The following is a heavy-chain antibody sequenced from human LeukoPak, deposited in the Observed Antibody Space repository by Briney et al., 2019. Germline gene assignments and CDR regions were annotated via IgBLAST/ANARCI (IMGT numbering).Heavy chain of an antibody. V-gene: IGHV3-23*01. Sequence: PGGSLRLSCAASGFIFNSHSMNWVRQAPGKGLEWVSSISGSGGNVYYAGSVRGRFTISRDNSKNTVYLQMNSLRAEDTATYYCARDIRNYYDSGAYGWFDPWGQGTLVPVSS. CDR1: GFIFNSHS. J-gene: IGHJ5*02. CDR3: ARDIRNYYDSGAYGWFDP. D-gene: IGHD3-10*01. CDR2: ISGSGGNV.